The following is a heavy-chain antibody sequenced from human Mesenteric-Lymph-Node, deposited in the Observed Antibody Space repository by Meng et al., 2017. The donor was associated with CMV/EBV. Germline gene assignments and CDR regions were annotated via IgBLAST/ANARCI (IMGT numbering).Heavy chain of an antibody. CDR1: GGSFSGYY. CDR3: ARVMWVRVPPNRFSYGMDV. V-gene: IGHV4-34*01. D-gene: IGHD2-2*01. J-gene: IGHJ6*02. Sequence: SETLSLTCAVYGGSFSGYYRSWIRQPPGKALEWIGEINHDGSTSYNPSLKSRVTVSLDTSKNEVSLKLTSVTAADTAVYYCARVMWVRVPPNRFSYGMDVWGQGTTVTVSS. CDR2: INHDGST.